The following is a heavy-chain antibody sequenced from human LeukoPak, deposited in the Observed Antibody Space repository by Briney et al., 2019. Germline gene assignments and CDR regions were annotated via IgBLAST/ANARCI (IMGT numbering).Heavy chain of an antibody. CDR1: GGSLSGYY. J-gene: IGHJ5*02. CDR3: ARGKTLGWFDH. CDR2: INHSGST. Sequence: PSETLSLTCAVYGGSLSGYYWSWIRQPPGKGLEWIGEINHSGSTNYNPSLKSRVTISVDTSKNQFSLKLSSVTAADTAVYYCARGKTLGWFDHWGQGTLVTVSS. D-gene: IGHD3-16*01. V-gene: IGHV4-34*01.